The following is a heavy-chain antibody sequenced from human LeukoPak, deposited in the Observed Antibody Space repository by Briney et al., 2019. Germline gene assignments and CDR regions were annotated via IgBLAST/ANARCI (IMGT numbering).Heavy chain of an antibody. CDR3: XXXXXSXXTXFDY. J-gene: IGHJ4*02. Sequence: XAXXGFTFSSYGMHWVRQAPGKGLEWVAFIRYDGSNKYYADSVKGRFTISRDNSKNTLYLQMNSLRAEDTAVYYCXXXXXSXXTXFDYWGXGXLVTVSS. CDR2: IRYDGSNK. V-gene: IGHV3-30*02. CDR1: GFTFSSYG.